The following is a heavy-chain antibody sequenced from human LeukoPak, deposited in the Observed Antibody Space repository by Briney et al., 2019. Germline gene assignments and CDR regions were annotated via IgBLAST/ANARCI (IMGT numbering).Heavy chain of an antibody. CDR3: ARDILTGFFGN. Sequence: GGSLRLSCAASGFTFSSYWMHWVRQAPGTGLMWVSRINSDGSSTTYADSVKGRFSISRDNAKNTLYLQMNSLRAEDTAVYYCARDILTGFFGNWGQGTLVTVSS. V-gene: IGHV3-74*01. D-gene: IGHD3-9*01. CDR2: INSDGSST. CDR1: GFTFSSYW. J-gene: IGHJ4*02.